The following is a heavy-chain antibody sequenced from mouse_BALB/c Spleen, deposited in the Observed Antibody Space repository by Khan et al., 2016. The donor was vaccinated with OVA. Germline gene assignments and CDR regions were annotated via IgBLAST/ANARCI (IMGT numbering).Heavy chain of an antibody. CDR2: ISSGGTT. CDR3: ARGGSNWPYYYVMDY. Sequence: EVELVESGGALVKPGGSLKLSCAASGFTFSSYAMSWVRQTPEKRLEWVASISSGGTTYYPDSVKGRFTISRDNARNILYLQMSSLRSEDTAMYYCARGGSNWPYYYVMDYWGQGTLVTVSS. J-gene: IGHJ4*01. D-gene: IGHD4-1*01. CDR1: GFTFSSYA. V-gene: IGHV5-6-5*01.